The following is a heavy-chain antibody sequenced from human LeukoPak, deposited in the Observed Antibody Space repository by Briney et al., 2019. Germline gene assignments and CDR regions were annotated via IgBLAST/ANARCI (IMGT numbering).Heavy chain of an antibody. Sequence: GRSLRLSCAVSGFTFSSFWVTWVRQAPGKGLEWVANINRDGSAKTYVDSVKGRFIISRDNAKNSVYLRMSSLRAEDTAVYSCATAPAAADSFWGQGTLVAVSS. CDR3: ATAPAAADSF. CDR2: INRDGSAK. CDR1: GFTFSSFW. J-gene: IGHJ4*02. V-gene: IGHV3-7*01. D-gene: IGHD6-13*01.